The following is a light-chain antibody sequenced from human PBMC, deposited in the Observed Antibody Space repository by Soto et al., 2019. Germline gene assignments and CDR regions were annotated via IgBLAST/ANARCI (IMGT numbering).Light chain of an antibody. V-gene: IGKV1-33*01. CDR3: QQYDNLPPGT. CDR2: DAS. CDR1: QDINNY. J-gene: IGKJ4*01. Sequence: DIQMTQSPSSLSASVGDRVTITCQASQDINNYLNWYQQKPGKAPKLLIYDASNWETGVPARLSGSGSGTDFTFTISSLQPEDIATYYCQQYDNLPPGTFGGGTKVDIK.